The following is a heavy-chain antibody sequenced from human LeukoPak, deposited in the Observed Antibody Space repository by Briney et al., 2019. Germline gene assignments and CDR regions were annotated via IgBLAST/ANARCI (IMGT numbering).Heavy chain of an antibody. V-gene: IGHV4-4*07. CDR2: IYTTGST. CDR1: ADSIGYFY. CDR3: ARERNYYYMDV. Sequence: SETLSLTCTVSADSIGYFYWSWIRQPAGKGLEWIGRIYTTGSTNYNSSLKSRVTMSVDTSKNQFSLKLSSVTAADTAVYYCARERNYYYMDVWGKGTTVTISS. J-gene: IGHJ6*03.